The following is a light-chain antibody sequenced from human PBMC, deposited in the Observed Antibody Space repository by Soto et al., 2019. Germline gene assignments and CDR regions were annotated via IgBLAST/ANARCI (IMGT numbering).Light chain of an antibody. CDR2: GVI. J-gene: IGLJ2*01. Sequence: QSALTQPASVSGSPGQSITISCTGTSSDIGGYNYVSWYQQHPGKAPKLMIYGVINRPSGVSGRFFGSKSGNTASLTISGLQPEDEADYYCSSYRSSIIPVVFGGGTKLTVL. CDR1: SSDIGGYNY. V-gene: IGLV2-14*01. CDR3: SSYRSSIIPVV.